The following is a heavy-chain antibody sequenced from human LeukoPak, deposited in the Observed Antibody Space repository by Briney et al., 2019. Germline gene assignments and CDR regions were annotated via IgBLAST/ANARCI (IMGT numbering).Heavy chain of an antibody. V-gene: IGHV3-33*01. Sequence: PWGSLRLSCAASGFTFKNYGMHWVRQAPGKGLEWVAVIWYDGSNKYYADSVKGRFTISRDNSKNTLYLQMNTLRAEDTAIYYCARDRSVDFFDFWGQGTLVTVSS. CDR1: GFTFKNYG. D-gene: IGHD5-12*01. CDR3: ARDRSVDFFDF. J-gene: IGHJ4*02. CDR2: IWYDGSNK.